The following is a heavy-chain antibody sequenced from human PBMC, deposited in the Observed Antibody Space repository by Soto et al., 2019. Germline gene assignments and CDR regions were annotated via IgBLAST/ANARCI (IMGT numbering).Heavy chain of an antibody. CDR1: GFTVRTKY. V-gene: IGHV3-66*01. J-gene: IGHJ4*02. CDR2: IYSGGST. D-gene: IGHD3-16*01. CDR3: ARDPWAADY. Sequence: EVQLVESGGGLVQPGGARRLSGAASGFTVRTKYMSWVGQAPGKGLEWVSVIYSGGSTFYADSVRGRFTISRDNSKNTVNLQMNSLRAEDTAVYYCARDPWAADYWGQGTLVTVSS.